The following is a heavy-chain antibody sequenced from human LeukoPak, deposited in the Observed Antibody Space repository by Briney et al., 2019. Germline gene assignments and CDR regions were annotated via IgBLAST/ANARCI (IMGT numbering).Heavy chain of an antibody. D-gene: IGHD2-15*01. J-gene: IGHJ6*03. CDR3: ARDLLGGYYYMDV. CDR2: IYYSGST. V-gene: IGHV4-59*11. Sequence: NPSETLSLTCTVSGGSISSHYWSWIRQPPGKGLEWIGYIYYSGSTNYNPSLRSRVTISVDTSKNQFSLELSSVTAADTAVYYCARDLLGGYYYMDVWGKGTTVTVSS. CDR1: GGSISSHY.